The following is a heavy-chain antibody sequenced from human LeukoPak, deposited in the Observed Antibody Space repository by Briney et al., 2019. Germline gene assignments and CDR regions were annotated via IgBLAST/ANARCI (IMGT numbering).Heavy chain of an antibody. CDR2: ITHNGST. CDR1: GESLNDYY. D-gene: IGHD2-15*01. Sequence: SETLSLTCGVHGESLNDYYWSWIRQSLGKGLEWIGEITHNGSTTFNPSLESRLTISVDTSKNQFSLKLTSVTAADASVYFCARGFCRGESCYSGEYFQHWGQGTLVTVSS. V-gene: IGHV4-34*01. CDR3: ARGFCRGESCYSGEYFQH. J-gene: IGHJ1*01.